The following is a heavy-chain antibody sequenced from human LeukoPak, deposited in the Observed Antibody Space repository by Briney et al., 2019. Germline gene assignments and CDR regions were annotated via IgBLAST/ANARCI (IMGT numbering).Heavy chain of an antibody. CDR2: IYTSGST. J-gene: IGHJ4*02. CDR1: GGSISSSSKF. CDR3: AGGYYDFWSGRFDY. Sequence: SETLSLTCTVSGGSISSSSKFWSWIRQPPGKGLEWIGYIYTSGSTNYNPSLKSRVTISVDTSKNQFSLKLSSVTAADTAVYYCAGGYYDFWSGRFDYWGQGTLVTVSS. V-gene: IGHV4-61*05. D-gene: IGHD3-3*01.